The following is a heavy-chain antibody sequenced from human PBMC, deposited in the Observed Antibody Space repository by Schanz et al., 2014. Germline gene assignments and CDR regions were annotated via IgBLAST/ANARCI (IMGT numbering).Heavy chain of an antibody. D-gene: IGHD2-15*01. CDR2: IYYRGNT. Sequence: QVQLQQWGAGLLKPSETLSLTCAVYGGSFSGYYWSWIRQPPGKGLEWIGSIYYRGNTYYNPSLKSRVTISVDTSKNQFPLKVISVTAADTAIYYCARQERGIWGHNGMDVWGQGTTVTVSS. CDR1: GGSFSGYY. J-gene: IGHJ6*02. V-gene: IGHV4-34*01. CDR3: ARQERGIWGHNGMDV.